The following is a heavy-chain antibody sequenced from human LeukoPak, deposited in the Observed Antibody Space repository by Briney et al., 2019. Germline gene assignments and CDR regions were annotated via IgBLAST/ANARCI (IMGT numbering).Heavy chain of an antibody. J-gene: IGHJ6*02. CDR3: ARGHYYYGMDV. CDR2: INHSGST. Sequence: PSETLSLTCAVYGGSFSGYYWSWIRQPPGKGLEWIGEINHSGSTNYNPSLKSRVTISVDTSKNQFPLRLSSVTAADTAVYYCARGHYYYGMDVWGQGTTVTVSS. V-gene: IGHV4-34*01. CDR1: GGSFSGYY.